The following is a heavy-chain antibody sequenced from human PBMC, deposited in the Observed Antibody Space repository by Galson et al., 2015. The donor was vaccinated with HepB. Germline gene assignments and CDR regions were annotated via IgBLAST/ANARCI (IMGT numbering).Heavy chain of an antibody. CDR3: ARGRGLVYCGGACSSFDY. J-gene: IGHJ4*02. Sequence: SLRLSCAASGFTFSSYAMHWVRQAPGKGLEWVAVISYDGSNKYYADSVKGRFTISRDNSKNTLYLQMNSLRAEDTAVYYCARGRGLVYCGGACSSFDYWGQGTLVTVSS. CDR1: GFTFSSYA. CDR2: ISYDGSNK. V-gene: IGHV3-30-3*01. D-gene: IGHD2-21*02.